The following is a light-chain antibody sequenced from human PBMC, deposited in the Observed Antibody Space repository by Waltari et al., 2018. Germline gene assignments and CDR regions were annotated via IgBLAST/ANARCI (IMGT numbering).Light chain of an antibody. CDR3: LQGISRPPT. CDR2: DAS. Sequence: VVMTQTPLSLSVPPGQPASISCNSSQSLRHSNGETYLYWFLQKPGQSPHRLIYDASSRVSGVADRFSGSGSGTDFTLTISSVEPEDVGVYYCLQGISRPPTFGQGTKVEIK. J-gene: IGKJ1*01. CDR1: QSLRHSNGETY. V-gene: IGKV2-29*03.